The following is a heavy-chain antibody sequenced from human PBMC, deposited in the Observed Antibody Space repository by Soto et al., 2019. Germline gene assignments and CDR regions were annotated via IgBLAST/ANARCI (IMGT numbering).Heavy chain of an antibody. J-gene: IGHJ6*02. Sequence: QLQLQESGPGLVKPSETLSLTCTVSGGSISSSSHFWGWIRQPPGKGLEWIGSIHYSGSTYYNPSLKSRVTISVDTSKNQFSLKLNSVTAADTAVYYCARHTLSNILYYYYGMDVWGQGTTVTVSS. CDR1: GGSISSSSHF. CDR3: ARHTLSNILYYYYGMDV. CDR2: IHYSGST. V-gene: IGHV4-39*01.